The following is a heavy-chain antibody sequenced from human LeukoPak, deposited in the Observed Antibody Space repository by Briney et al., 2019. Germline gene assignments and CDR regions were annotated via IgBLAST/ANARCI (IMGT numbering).Heavy chain of an antibody. Sequence: GRSLRLSCAASGFTFSSYGMHWVRQAPGKGLEWVAFIRNDGDVIYYVESVKGRFTISRDNSKNTVYLQLNSLRAEDTAVYYCAKDLMSIKALIPWDYWGQGTLVTVSP. CDR3: AKDLMSIKALIPWDY. D-gene: IGHD2-21*01. J-gene: IGHJ4*02. CDR1: GFTFSSYG. CDR2: IRNDGDVI. V-gene: IGHV3-30*02.